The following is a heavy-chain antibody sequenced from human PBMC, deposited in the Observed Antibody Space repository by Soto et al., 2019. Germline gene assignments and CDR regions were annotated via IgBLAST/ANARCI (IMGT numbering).Heavy chain of an antibody. D-gene: IGHD1-1*01. CDR1: GFTFSTYA. CDR2: ISGSGGSI. CDR3: VKGYWKGDV. Sequence: EVQLLESGGGLVQPGGSLRLSCAASGFTFSTYAMNWVRQAPGNGLEWVSAISGSGGSIHYADSVKGRFTISRDNSKNTLYLQMNSLRAEDTGVYHCVKGYWKGDVWGQGTTVTVSS. J-gene: IGHJ6*02. V-gene: IGHV3-23*01.